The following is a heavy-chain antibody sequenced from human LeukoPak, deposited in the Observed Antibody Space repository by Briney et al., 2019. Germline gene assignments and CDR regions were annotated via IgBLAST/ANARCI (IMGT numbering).Heavy chain of an antibody. V-gene: IGHV3-23*01. CDR1: GFTFSSYA. Sequence: GGSLRLSCAASGFTFSSYAMSWVLQAPGKGLEWVSAISGSGGSTYYADSVKGRFTISRDNSKNTLYLQMNSLRAEDTAVYYCAKEKWDSTYSYGILDYWGQGTLVTVSS. J-gene: IGHJ4*02. CDR3: AKEKWDSTYSYGILDY. D-gene: IGHD5-18*01. CDR2: ISGSGGST.